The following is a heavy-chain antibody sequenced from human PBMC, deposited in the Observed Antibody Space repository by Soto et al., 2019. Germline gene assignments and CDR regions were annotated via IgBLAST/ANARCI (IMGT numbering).Heavy chain of an antibody. Sequence: SETLSLTCAVYGGSFSGYYWSWIRQPPGKGLEWIGEINHSGSTNYNPSLKSRVTISVDTSKNQFSLKLSSVTAADTAVYYCARGQSNGRVVVVVAASATSFFDYWGQGTLVTVSS. D-gene: IGHD2-15*01. V-gene: IGHV4-34*01. CDR1: GGSFSGYY. J-gene: IGHJ4*02. CDR3: ARGQSNGRVVVVVAASATSFFDY. CDR2: INHSGST.